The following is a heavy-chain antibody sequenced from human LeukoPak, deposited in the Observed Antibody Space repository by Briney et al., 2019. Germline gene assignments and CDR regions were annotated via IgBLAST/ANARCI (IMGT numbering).Heavy chain of an antibody. Sequence: GGSLRLSCTASGFSFSSYSMSWVRQAPGKGLEWVSGISGSGGSTYYADSVKGRFTISRDNSKSTLYLQMNSLRAEDTAVYYCAKDLYSSLNWGQGTLVTVSS. CDR2: ISGSGGST. V-gene: IGHV3-23*01. CDR3: AKDLYSSLN. D-gene: IGHD6-6*01. J-gene: IGHJ4*02. CDR1: GFSFSSYS.